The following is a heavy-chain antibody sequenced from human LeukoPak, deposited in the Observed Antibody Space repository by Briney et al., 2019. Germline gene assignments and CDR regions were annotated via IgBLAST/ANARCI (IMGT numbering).Heavy chain of an antibody. J-gene: IGHJ3*02. D-gene: IGHD1-26*01. V-gene: IGHV1-2*02. CDR3: ARGQWGRVGATSGRMNDAFDI. Sequence: ASVKVSCKASGYTFTGYYMHWVRQAPGQGLEWMGWINPNSGGTNYAQKFQGRVTMTRDTSISTAYMELRRLRSDDTAVYYCARGQWGRVGATSGRMNDAFDIWGQGTMVTVSS. CDR1: GYTFTGYY. CDR2: INPNSGGT.